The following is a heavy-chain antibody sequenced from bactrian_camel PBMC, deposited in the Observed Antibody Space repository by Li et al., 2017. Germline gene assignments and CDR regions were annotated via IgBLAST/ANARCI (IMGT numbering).Heavy chain of an antibody. CDR2: IDGDDSL. V-gene: IGHV3S53*01. CDR1: GFISSNHC. D-gene: IGHD7*01. Sequence: HVQLVESGGGLVQPGGSLRLSCAASGFISSNHCVAWFREGPGKEREGVAVIDGDDSLGYDPSVLGRFTISIDNANNLHYLQMDSLRPEDSGMYYCAADPVTGGNWRSIDHWSYWGQGTQVTVS. J-gene: IGHJ4*01. CDR3: AADPVTGGNWRSIDHWSY.